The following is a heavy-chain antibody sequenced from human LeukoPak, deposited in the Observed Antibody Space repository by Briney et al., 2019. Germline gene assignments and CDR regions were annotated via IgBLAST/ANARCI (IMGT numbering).Heavy chain of an antibody. D-gene: IGHD2-2*01. Sequence: ASVKVSCKASGYTFTSYGISWARQAPGQGLEWMGWISAYNGNTNYAQKLQGRVTMTTDTSTSTAYMELRSLRSDDTAVYYCARDSALRTRGVPADYWGQGTLVTVSS. CDR2: ISAYNGNT. CDR3: ARDSALRTRGVPADY. CDR1: GYTFTSYG. V-gene: IGHV1-18*01. J-gene: IGHJ4*02.